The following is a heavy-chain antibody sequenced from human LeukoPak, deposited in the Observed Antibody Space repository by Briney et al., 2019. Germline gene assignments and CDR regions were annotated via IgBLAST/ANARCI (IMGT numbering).Heavy chain of an antibody. V-gene: IGHV3-48*03. Sequence: PGGSLRLSCAASGFTFSSYEMNWVRQAPGKGLEWVSYISSSGSTIYYADFVKGRFTISRDNAKTSLYLQMNSLRAEDTAVYYCAREGPSSYCSGGSCYLDYWGQGTLVTVSS. J-gene: IGHJ4*02. CDR2: ISSSGSTI. CDR1: GFTFSSYE. CDR3: AREGPSSYCSGGSCYLDY. D-gene: IGHD2-15*01.